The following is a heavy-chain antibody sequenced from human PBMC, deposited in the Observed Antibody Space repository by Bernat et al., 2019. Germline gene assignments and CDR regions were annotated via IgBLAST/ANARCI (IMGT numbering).Heavy chain of an antibody. J-gene: IGHJ6*02. Sequence: QVQLQESGPGLVKPSGTLSLTCAVSGGSISSSNWWSWIRQPPGKGLEWIGYIYYSGSTNYNPSLKSRVTISVDTSKNQFSLKLSSVTAADTAVYYCARDPDYYGSGRGMDVWGQGTTVTVSS. CDR1: GGSISSSNW. CDR3: ARDPDYYGSGRGMDV. CDR2: IYYSGST. V-gene: IGHV4-61*01. D-gene: IGHD3-10*01.